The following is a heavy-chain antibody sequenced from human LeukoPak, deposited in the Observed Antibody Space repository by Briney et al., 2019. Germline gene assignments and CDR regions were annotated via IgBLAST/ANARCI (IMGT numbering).Heavy chain of an antibody. Sequence: ASVKVSFKTSGYTFTNYGISWVRQAPGLGLEWMDWISAYNGNTNYAQKVQGRVTMTTDTSTSTAYMELRSLRFDDTAVYYCARDQSVRLLQTSSTYFKHVFAIWGQGSMVTVSS. D-gene: IGHD6-19*01. CDR1: GYTFTNYG. CDR3: ARDQSVRLLQTSSTYFKHVFAI. V-gene: IGHV1-18*01. J-gene: IGHJ3*02. CDR2: ISAYNGNT.